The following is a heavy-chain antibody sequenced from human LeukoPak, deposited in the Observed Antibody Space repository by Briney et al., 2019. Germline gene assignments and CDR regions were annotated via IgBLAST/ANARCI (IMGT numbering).Heavy chain of an antibody. V-gene: IGHV4-4*07. CDR2: IYTSGRT. J-gene: IGHJ6*02. CDR1: GGSINSYY. D-gene: IGHD6-13*01. Sequence: SETLSLTCTVSGGSINSYYWSWIRQSAEKGLEWIGHIYTSGRTNYNPSLKSRVTISVDTSKNQFSLKLSFVTAADTAVYYCARRAANYYVMHVWGQGTTVTVS. CDR3: ARRAANYYVMHV.